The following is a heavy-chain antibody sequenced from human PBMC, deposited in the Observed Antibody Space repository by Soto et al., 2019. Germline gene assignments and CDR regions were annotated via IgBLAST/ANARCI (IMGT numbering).Heavy chain of an antibody. CDR3: ERRSWLPERYYYSIDV. Sequence: SETLSLTCAVYGGSFSGYYWSWIRQPPGKGLEWIGEINHSGSTNYNPSLKSRVTISVDTSKNQFSLKLSSVTAADTAVYYCERRSWLPERYYYSIDVWGQGPTVSVSS. D-gene: IGHD5-18*01. V-gene: IGHV4-34*01. CDR1: GGSFSGYY. CDR2: INHSGST. J-gene: IGHJ6*02.